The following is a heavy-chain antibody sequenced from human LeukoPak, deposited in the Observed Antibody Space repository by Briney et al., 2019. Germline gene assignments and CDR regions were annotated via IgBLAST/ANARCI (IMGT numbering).Heavy chain of an antibody. Sequence: PGRSLRLSCTASGFIFGDYAMSWFRQAPGKGLEWVGFIRSKAYGGTTEYAASVKGRFTISRDDSKSIAYLQMNSLKTEDTAVYYCTRTGAGYFNWFDPWGQGTLVTVSS. V-gene: IGHV3-49*03. CDR1: GFIFGDYA. CDR3: TRTGAGYFNWFDP. J-gene: IGHJ5*02. CDR2: IRSKAYGGTT. D-gene: IGHD3-22*01.